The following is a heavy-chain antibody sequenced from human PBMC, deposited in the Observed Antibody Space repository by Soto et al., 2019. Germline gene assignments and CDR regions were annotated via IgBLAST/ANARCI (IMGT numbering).Heavy chain of an antibody. CDR3: AREMGEGDILTGHHAFLLYGMDV. J-gene: IGHJ6*02. Sequence: PGGSLRLSCAAPGFTFSSYAMHWVRQAPGKGLEWVAVISYDGSNKYYADSVKGRFTISRDNSKNTLYLQMNSLRAEDTAVYYCAREMGEGDILTGHHAFLLYGMDVWGQGTTVTVSS. V-gene: IGHV3-30-3*01. CDR2: ISYDGSNK. D-gene: IGHD3-9*01. CDR1: GFTFSSYA.